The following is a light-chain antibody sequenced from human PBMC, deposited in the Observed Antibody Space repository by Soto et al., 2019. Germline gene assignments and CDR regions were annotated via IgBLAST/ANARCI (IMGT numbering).Light chain of an antibody. J-gene: IGKJ1*01. CDR2: DAS. CDR1: QGIRNN. Sequence: DIQMTQSPSSLFASVGDRVTITCRASQGIRNNLGWYQQRPGEAPKRLIYDASSLQRGVPSRFSGSGSGTEFTLTISSLRPEDSATYYCLQHDSYPRTFGQGTKLEIK. CDR3: LQHDSYPRT. V-gene: IGKV1-17*01.